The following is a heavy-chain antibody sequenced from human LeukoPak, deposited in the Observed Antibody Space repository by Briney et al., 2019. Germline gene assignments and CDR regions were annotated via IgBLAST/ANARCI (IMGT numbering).Heavy chain of an antibody. D-gene: IGHD3-16*01. J-gene: IGHJ5*02. Sequence: SETLPLTCAVYGGSFSGYYWSWIRQPPGKGLEWIGEINHSGSTNYNPSLKSRVTISVDTSKNQFSLKLSSVTAADTAVYYCARGRGGVSNWFDPWGQGTLVTVSS. CDR1: GGSFSGYY. CDR2: INHSGST. V-gene: IGHV4-34*01. CDR3: ARGRGGVSNWFDP.